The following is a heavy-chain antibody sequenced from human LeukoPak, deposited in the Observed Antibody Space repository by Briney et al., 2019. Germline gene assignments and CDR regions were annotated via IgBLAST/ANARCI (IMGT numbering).Heavy chain of an antibody. J-gene: IGHJ4*02. CDR1: GFTFSSYG. V-gene: IGHV3-48*04. CDR2: ISSSGSTI. D-gene: IGHD3-9*01. CDR3: ARQRGDILTGYYMPRGFDY. Sequence: PGGSLRLSCAASGFTFSSYGMTWVRQAPGKGLEWVSYISSSGSTIYYADSVKGRFTISRDNAKNSLYLQMNSLRAEDTAVYYCARQRGDILTGYYMPRGFDYWGQGTLVTVSS.